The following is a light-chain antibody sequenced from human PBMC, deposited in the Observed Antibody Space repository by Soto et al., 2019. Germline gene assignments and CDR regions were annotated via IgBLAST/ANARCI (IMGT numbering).Light chain of an antibody. Sequence: EIVLTQSPGILSLSTGERATLSCRASQNVGGRFLAWYQQKPGQAPRLLINVASTRATGIPDRFSGSGSGTDFTLTISRLEPADFAVYYCQQYGTSPIAFGQGTRLEIK. CDR1: QNVGGRF. CDR2: VAS. CDR3: QQYGTSPIA. J-gene: IGKJ5*01. V-gene: IGKV3-20*01.